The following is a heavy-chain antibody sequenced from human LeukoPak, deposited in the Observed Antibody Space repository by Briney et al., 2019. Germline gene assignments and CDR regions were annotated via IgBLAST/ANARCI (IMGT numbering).Heavy chain of an antibody. V-gene: IGHV3-74*01. D-gene: IGHD1-26*01. CDR3: VRDLGGRSGH. J-gene: IGHJ4*02. CDR2: INEDGSTT. CDR1: GFTFSSYG. Sequence: GGSLRLSCAASGFTFSSYGMHWVRQAPGKGLVWVSRINEDGSTTNYADSVKGRSTIFRDNAKNTLYLQMNSLRAEDTAVYYCVRDLGGRSGHWGQGTLVTVSS.